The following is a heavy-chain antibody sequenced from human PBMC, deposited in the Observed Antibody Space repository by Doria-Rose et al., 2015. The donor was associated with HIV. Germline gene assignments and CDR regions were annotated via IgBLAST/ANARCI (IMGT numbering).Heavy chain of an antibody. CDR1: GYTFTRYA. D-gene: IGHD2-2*01. J-gene: IGHJ4*02. V-gene: IGHV1-3*01. Sequence: QVQLVQSGAEVKKPGASVRVSCKASGYTFTRYAMHWVRQAPGQRPEWMGWINVDKGNTEYSQKFQGRLTITRDTSASTAYMELSSLTSDDTAVYYCAKDRVRVVQVATTLDFWGQGTLVTVSS. CDR2: INVDKGNT. CDR3: AKDRVRVVQVATTLDF.